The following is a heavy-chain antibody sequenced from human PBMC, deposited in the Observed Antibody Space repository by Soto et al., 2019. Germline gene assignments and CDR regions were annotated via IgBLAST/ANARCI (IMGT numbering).Heavy chain of an antibody. V-gene: IGHV3-30*04. CDR3: AKGLIPVAHLDY. CDR1: GFTFSSYS. Sequence: GGSLRLSCAASGFTFSSYSMHWVRQTPGKGLERVAVISYDGSDKYYADSVKGRFTISRDNSKNSLYLQMNSLRTEDTAVYYCAKGLIPVAHLDYWGQGTLVTVSS. CDR2: ISYDGSDK. D-gene: IGHD2-2*01. J-gene: IGHJ4*02.